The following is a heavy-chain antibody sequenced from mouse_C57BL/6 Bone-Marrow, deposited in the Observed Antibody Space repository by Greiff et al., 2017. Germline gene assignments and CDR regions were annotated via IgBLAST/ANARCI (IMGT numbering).Heavy chain of an antibody. CDR3: ARGAGTWGYYFDY. CDR2: ISDGGSYT. J-gene: IGHJ2*01. CDR1: GFTFSSYA. D-gene: IGHD3-3*01. Sequence: EVQLVESGGGLVKPGGSLKLSCAASGFTFSSYAMSWVRQTPEKRLEWVATISDGGSYTYYPDNVKGRFTISRDNAKNNLYLQMSHLKSEDTAIYYCARGAGTWGYYFDYWGQGTTLTVSS. V-gene: IGHV5-4*01.